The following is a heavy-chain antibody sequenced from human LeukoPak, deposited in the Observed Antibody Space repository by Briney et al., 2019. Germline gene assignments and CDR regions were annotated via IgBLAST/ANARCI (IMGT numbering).Heavy chain of an antibody. D-gene: IGHD3-22*01. CDR3: AKYDTSGNYMDV. J-gene: IGHJ6*03. CDR2: IYYTGSS. CDR1: GGSITTYY. V-gene: IGHV4-59*01. Sequence: SETLSLTCTVYGGSITTYYWSWIRQPPGKGLEWIGYIYYTGSSNYNPSLKSRVTLSVDTSKNQFSLKLSSVTAADTAVYYCAKYDTSGNYMDVWGKGTTVTVS.